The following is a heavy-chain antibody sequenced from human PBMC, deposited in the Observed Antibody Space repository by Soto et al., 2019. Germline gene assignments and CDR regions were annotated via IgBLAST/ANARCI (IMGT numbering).Heavy chain of an antibody. J-gene: IGHJ5*02. CDR3: ARGYCTNGVCYTNWFDP. V-gene: IGHV5-51*01. D-gene: IGHD2-8*01. CDR1: GYSFTSYW. CDR2: IYPGDSDT. Sequence: GESLKISCKGSGYSFTSYWIGWVRQMPGKGLEWMGIIYPGDSDTRYSPSFQGQVTISADKSISTAYLQWSSLKASDTAMYYCARGYCTNGVCYTNWFDPWGQGTLVTVSS.